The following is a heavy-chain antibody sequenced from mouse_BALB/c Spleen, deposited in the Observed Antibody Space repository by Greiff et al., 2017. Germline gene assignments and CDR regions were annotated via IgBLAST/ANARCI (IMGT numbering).Heavy chain of an antibody. D-gene: IGHD2-1*01. V-gene: IGHV8-12*01. CDR2: IYWDDDK. CDR1: GFSLSTSGMG. J-gene: IGHJ2*01. CDR3: ARSSFPSTMEDY. Sequence: QVTLKVSGPGILQPSQTLSLTCSFSGFSLSTSGMGVSWIRQPSGKGLEWLAHIYWDDDKRYNPSLKSRLTISKDTSSNQVFLKITSVDTADTATYYCARSSFPSTMEDYWGQGTTLTVSS.